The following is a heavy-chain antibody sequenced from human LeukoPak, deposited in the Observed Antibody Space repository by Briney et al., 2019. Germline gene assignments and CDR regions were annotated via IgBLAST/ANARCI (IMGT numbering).Heavy chain of an antibody. CDR2: IYTSGST. CDR1: GGSISSYY. V-gene: IGHV4-4*07. J-gene: IGHJ6*03. CDR3: ASSGPLPRRCYYYMDV. Sequence: PSETLSLTCTVSGGSISSYYWSWIRQPAGKGLEWIGRIYTSGSTNYNPSLKSRVTMSVDTSKNQFSLKLSSVTAADTAVYYCASSGPLPRRCYYYMDVWGKGTTVTVSS. D-gene: IGHD1-14*01.